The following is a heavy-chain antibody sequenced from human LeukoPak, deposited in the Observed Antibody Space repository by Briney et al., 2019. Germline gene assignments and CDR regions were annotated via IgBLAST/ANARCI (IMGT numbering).Heavy chain of an antibody. CDR2: IYYSGST. D-gene: IGHD4-17*01. CDR1: GGSISSGGYS. V-gene: IGHV4-30-2*03. J-gene: IGHJ4*02. Sequence: SQTLSLTCAVSGGSISSGGYSWSWIRQPPGKGLEWIGSIYYSGSTYYNPSLKSRVTISVDTSKNQFSLKLSSVTAADTAVYYCARRGDYDYYFDYWGQGTLVTVSS. CDR3: ARRGDYDYYFDY.